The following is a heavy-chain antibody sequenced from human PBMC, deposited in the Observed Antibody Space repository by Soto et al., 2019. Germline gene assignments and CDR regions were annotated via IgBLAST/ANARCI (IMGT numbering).Heavy chain of an antibody. J-gene: IGHJ4*02. V-gene: IGHV3-23*01. CDR1: GFTFSSYA. CDR3: AKDYSSGWFYLDY. D-gene: IGHD6-19*01. CDR2: ISGSGGNT. Sequence: EVQLLESGGGLVQPGGSLRLSCAASGFTFSSYAMSWVRQAPGKGLEWVSAISGSGGNTYYADSVKGRFTISRDNSKNTLYLQMNSLRAEDTAVYYCAKDYSSGWFYLDYWGQGTLVTVSS.